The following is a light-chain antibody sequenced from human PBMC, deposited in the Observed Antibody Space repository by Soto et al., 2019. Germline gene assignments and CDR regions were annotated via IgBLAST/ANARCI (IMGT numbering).Light chain of an antibody. Sequence: DIQLTQKRSFQSAVGAESSTMTSPASQGINIFLAWFQQKPGKAPNLLISAASTLQSGVPSRFSGTGSETESTLICTIVKPEDSAIYSCKHRDSHPRPVAQGTKVDIK. CDR1: QGINIF. CDR2: AAS. J-gene: IGKJ2*01. V-gene: IGKV1-9*01. CDR3: KHRDSHPRP.